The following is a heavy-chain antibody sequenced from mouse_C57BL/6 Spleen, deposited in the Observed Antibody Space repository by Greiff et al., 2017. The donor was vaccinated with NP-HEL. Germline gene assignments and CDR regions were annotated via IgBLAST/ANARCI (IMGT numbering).Heavy chain of an antibody. CDR1: GYTFTSYW. CDR2: IDPSDSET. J-gene: IGHJ2*01. CDR3: AREGTAQPYYVDY. V-gene: IGHV1-52*01. D-gene: IGHD3-2*02. Sequence: QVQLQQPGAELVRPGSSVKLSCKASGYTFTSYWMHWVKQRPIQGLEWIGNIDPSDSETHYNQKFKDKATLTVDKSSSTAYMQLSSLTSEDSAVYYCAREGTAQPYYVDYWGQGTTLTVSS.